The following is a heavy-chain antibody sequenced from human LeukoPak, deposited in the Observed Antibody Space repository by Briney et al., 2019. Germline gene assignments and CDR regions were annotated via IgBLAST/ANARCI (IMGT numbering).Heavy chain of an antibody. CDR1: GGSISSGGYS. J-gene: IGHJ4*02. CDR2: IYHSGST. V-gene: IGHV4-30-2*01. Sequence: SQTLSLTCAVSGGSISSGGYSWSWIRQPPGKGLEWIGYIYHSGSTYYNPSLKSRVTISVDRSKNQFSLKLSSVTAADTAVYYCWAVTTGDYWGQGTLVTVSS. D-gene: IGHD4-17*01. CDR3: WAVTTGDY.